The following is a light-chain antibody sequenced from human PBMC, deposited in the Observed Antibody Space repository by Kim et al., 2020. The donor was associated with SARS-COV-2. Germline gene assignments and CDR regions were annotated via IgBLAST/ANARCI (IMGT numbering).Light chain of an antibody. J-gene: IGKJ1*01. V-gene: IGKV1-5*03. CDR2: KAT. CDR3: QQYHSSWT. Sequence: DIQMTQSPSTLSASIGDRVTITCRASQNVYVWLAWYQQKPGKAPNLLIYKATTLESGVPSRFSGSGSGTEFTLTISSLQPDDFATYYCQQYHSSWTFGQGTKVEIK. CDR1: QNVYVW.